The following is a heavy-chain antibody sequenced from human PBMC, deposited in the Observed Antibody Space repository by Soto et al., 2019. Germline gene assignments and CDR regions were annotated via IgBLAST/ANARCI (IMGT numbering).Heavy chain of an antibody. CDR1: GFIFTNYA. CDR3: VREGRGSFDF. D-gene: IGHD5-12*01. CDR2: IGGRGNSA. J-gene: IGHJ3*01. V-gene: IGHV3-23*01. Sequence: PVGSLRLSCAASGFIFTNYAMNWVRQAPGKGLEWVSVIGGRGNSAYYADSVQGWFTISRDNSKNTLSLQMSSLTADDTAIYYCVREGRGSFDFWGRGTMVTVSS.